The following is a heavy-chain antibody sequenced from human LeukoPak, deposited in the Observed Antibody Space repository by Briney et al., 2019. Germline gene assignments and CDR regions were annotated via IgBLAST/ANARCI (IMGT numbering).Heavy chain of an antibody. J-gene: IGHJ4*02. CDR2: INHSGST. D-gene: IGHD3-22*01. V-gene: IGHV4-34*01. CDR1: GGSFSGYY. Sequence: PSETLSLTCAVYGGSFSGYYWSWIRQPPGKGLEWIGEINHSGSTNYNPSLKSRVTISVDTSKNQFSLKLSSVTAADTAVYYCARVGDDSSGSFYYYFDYWGQGTLVTVSS. CDR3: ARVGDDSSGSFYYYFDY.